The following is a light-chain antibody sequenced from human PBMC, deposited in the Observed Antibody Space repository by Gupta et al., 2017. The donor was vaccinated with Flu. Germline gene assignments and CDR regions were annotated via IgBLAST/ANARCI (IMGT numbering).Light chain of an antibody. V-gene: IGLV3-21*02. Sequence: GQTARITCGGNNIGTKSVHWYQQWPGQAPVLVVYDDSDRPSWSPERFSGSNAGNTATLTISRVEAGDEDDYYCQVWDSTREHVVFGGGTKMT. CDR1: NIGTKS. CDR2: DDS. J-gene: IGLJ3*02. CDR3: QVWDSTREHVV.